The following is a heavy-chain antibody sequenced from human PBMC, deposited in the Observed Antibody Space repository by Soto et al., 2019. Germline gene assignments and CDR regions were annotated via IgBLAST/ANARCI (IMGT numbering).Heavy chain of an antibody. D-gene: IGHD3-10*01. CDR1: EFTLSVCW. J-gene: IGHJ4*02. CDR2: IDHNGTGI. CDR3: TEDTFGERDS. Sequence: PGGSLTLSCTDSEFTLSVCWMHWVRQAPGKWLEWVSRIDHNGTGITYADSVKGGFTISRDNAKNTLYLQMNSPRGEDTAMYYCTEDTFGERDSWGQGXLVTVYS. V-gene: IGHV3-74*01.